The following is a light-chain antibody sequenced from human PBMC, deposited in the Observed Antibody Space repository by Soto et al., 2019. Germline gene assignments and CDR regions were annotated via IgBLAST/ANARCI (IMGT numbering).Light chain of an antibody. CDR1: QSVSSSY. Sequence: EIVLTQSPGTLSLSPGERATLSCRASQSVSSSYLAWYQQKPGQAPRLLIYGASRRATGIPDRFSGSGSGTDFTLTISRREPEDFAVYYCQQYGSSPSTFGQGTKLEIK. CDR2: GAS. CDR3: QQYGSSPST. J-gene: IGKJ2*01. V-gene: IGKV3-20*01.